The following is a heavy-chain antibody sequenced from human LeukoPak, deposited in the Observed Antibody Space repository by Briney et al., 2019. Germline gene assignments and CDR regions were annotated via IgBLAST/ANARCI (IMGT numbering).Heavy chain of an antibody. CDR2: IYYSGTA. Sequence: PSETLSLTCTVSGVSISSTNFYWGWIRQPPGKGLEWIGNIYYSGTAYYNPSLKSRVAISVDTSKKQFSLKLSSVTAADTAVYYCARLPRYDFWSWGQGTLVTVSS. J-gene: IGHJ4*02. D-gene: IGHD3-3*01. V-gene: IGHV4-39*01. CDR3: ARLPRYDFWS. CDR1: GVSISSTNFY.